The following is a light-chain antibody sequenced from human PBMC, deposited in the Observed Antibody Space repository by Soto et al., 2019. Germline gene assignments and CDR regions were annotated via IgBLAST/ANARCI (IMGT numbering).Light chain of an antibody. CDR3: QHYSNSPWT. CDR1: QSVSSNY. J-gene: IGKJ1*01. CDR2: AIS. Sequence: DIVLTQSPGTLSLSPGESAALSCRASQSVSSNYLAWYRQKPGQAPRLLIYAISTRAAGIPDRFSGSGSGTDFTLTISRLEPEDSAVYYCQHYSNSPWTFGQGTRVEI. V-gene: IGKV3-20*01.